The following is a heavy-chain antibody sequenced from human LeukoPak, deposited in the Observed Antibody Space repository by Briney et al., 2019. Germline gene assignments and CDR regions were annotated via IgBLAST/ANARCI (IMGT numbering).Heavy chain of an antibody. J-gene: IGHJ6*02. D-gene: IGHD1-26*01. CDR1: GFTFSTYA. CDR2: ISSNGGST. Sequence: AGGSLRLSCSASGFTFSTYAIHWVRQAPGKGLEYVSGISSNGGSTYYADSVKGRFTISRDNSKNTLYLQMNSLRAEDTAVYYCARDPVGAIGYGMDVWGQGTTVTVSS. CDR3: ARDPVGAIGYGMDV. V-gene: IGHV3-64*04.